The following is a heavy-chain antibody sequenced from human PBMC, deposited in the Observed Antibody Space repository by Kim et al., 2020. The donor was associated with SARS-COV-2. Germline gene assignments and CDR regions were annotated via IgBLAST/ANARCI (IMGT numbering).Heavy chain of an antibody. V-gene: IGHV4-39*01. J-gene: IGHJ4*02. CDR3: TRHLSGSSWFDY. Sequence: YYSPSLKRRVTLSVETSKTQLSMKRSSVTAADTAVFYCTRHLSGSSWFDYWGQGTLVTVSS. D-gene: IGHD6-13*01.